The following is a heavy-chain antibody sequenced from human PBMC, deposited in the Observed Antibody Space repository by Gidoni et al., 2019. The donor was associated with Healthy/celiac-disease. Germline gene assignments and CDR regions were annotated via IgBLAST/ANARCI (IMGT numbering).Heavy chain of an antibody. CDR2: IRYDGSNK. CDR3: AKDRADYGDYDYFDY. V-gene: IGHV3-30*02. Sequence: QVQLVESGGGVVQPGGSLRLSCAASGFPFSSYGMHWVRQAPGKGVEWVAFIRYDGSNKYYADSVKGRFTISRDNSKNTLYLQMNSLRAEDTAGYYCAKDRADYGDYDYFDYWGQGTLVTVSS. J-gene: IGHJ4*02. D-gene: IGHD4-17*01. CDR1: GFPFSSYG.